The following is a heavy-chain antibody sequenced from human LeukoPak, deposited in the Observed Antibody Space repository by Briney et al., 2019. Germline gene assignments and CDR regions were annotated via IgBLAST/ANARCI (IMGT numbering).Heavy chain of an antibody. Sequence: ASVKVSCKASGYTFTSYGISWVRQAPGQGLEWMGWISAYNGNTNYAQKLQGRVTMTTDTSTSTAYMELRSLRSDDTAVYYSARAKDYYDSSGYQYYFDYWGQGTLVTVSS. CDR1: GYTFTSYG. J-gene: IGHJ4*02. D-gene: IGHD3-22*01. CDR3: ARAKDYYDSSGYQYYFDY. V-gene: IGHV1-18*01. CDR2: ISAYNGNT.